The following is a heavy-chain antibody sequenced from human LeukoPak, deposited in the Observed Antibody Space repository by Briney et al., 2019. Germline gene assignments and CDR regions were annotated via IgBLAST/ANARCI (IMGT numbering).Heavy chain of an antibody. Sequence: GGSLRLSCAAAGFTFDDYGMSWVRQAPGKGLEWVSAISGSGGSTFYADSVKGRFTISRDNSKNTLYLQMNSLRAEDTAVYYCAKRRGLELLYYYYMDVWGKGTTVIVSS. J-gene: IGHJ6*03. CDR3: AKRRGLELLYYYYMDV. CDR2: ISGSGGST. CDR1: GFTFDDYG. V-gene: IGHV3-23*01. D-gene: IGHD1-7*01.